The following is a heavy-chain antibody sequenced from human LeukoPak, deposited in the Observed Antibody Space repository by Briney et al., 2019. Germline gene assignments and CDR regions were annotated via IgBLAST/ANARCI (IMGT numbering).Heavy chain of an antibody. D-gene: IGHD3-10*01. CDR3: ARRAYGSGSFNRYHFDY. CDR2: IYYSGST. CDR1: GGSISSYY. J-gene: IGHJ4*02. V-gene: IGHV4-59*08. Sequence: PSETLSLTCTVSGGSISSYYWSWIRQPAGKGLEWIGYIYYSGSTNYNPSLKSRVTISVDTSSNQFSLKLNSVTAADTAVYYCARRAYGSGSFNRYHFDYWGQGTLVAVSS.